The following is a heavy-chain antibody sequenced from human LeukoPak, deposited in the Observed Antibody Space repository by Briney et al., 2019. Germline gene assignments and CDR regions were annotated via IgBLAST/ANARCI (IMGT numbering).Heavy chain of an antibody. D-gene: IGHD6-13*01. J-gene: IGHJ4*02. CDR1: GFTFSSYS. CDR2: ISSSSSCI. CDR3: ARGPLAAAGDY. Sequence: EGSLRLSCAASGFTFSSYSMNWVRQAPGKGLEWVSSISSSSSCIYYADSVKGRFTISRDNAKNSLYLQMNSLRAEDTAVYYCARGPLAAAGDYWGQGTLVTVSS. V-gene: IGHV3-21*01.